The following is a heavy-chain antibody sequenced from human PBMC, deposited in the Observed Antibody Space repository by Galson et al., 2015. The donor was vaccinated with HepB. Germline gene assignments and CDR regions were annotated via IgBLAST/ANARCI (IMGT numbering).Heavy chain of an antibody. CDR1: GFTVSSNY. D-gene: IGHD3-22*01. V-gene: IGHV3-66*01. J-gene: IGHJ4*02. CDR3: ARVFSPTYYYDSSGPSGGYYFDY. Sequence: SLRLSCAASGFTVSSNYMSWVRQAPGKGLEWVSVIYSGGSTYYADSVKGRFTISRDNSKNTLYLQMNSLRAEDTAVYYCARVFSPTYYYDSSGPSGGYYFDYWGQGTLVTVSS. CDR2: IYSGGST.